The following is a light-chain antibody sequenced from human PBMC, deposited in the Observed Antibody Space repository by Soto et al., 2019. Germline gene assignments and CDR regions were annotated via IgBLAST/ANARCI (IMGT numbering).Light chain of an antibody. CDR2: GAS. Sequence: EIVMTQSPATLSVSPGERATLSCRASQSVSSNLAWYQQKPGQAPRLLIYGASTRATGIPARVSGSGSGTDFTLTISSLQSEDFAVYYCQQYNNWPPSTFGGGTKVEIK. CDR1: QSVSSN. V-gene: IGKV3-15*01. J-gene: IGKJ4*01. CDR3: QQYNNWPPST.